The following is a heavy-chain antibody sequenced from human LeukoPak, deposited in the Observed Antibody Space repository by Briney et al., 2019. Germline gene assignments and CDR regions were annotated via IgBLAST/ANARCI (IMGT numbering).Heavy chain of an antibody. CDR1: GYIFDIYA. CDR3: ARDYTLTLGTTTYFQH. Sequence: ASVKVSCKASGYIFDIYALIWVRQAPGQGLELMGWINTNTGNPTYAQGFTGRFVFSLDTSVSAAYLQISSLKAEDTAVYYCARDYTLTLGTTTYFQHWGQGTLVTVSS. D-gene: IGHD1-7*01. V-gene: IGHV7-4-1*02. J-gene: IGHJ1*01. CDR2: INTNTGNP.